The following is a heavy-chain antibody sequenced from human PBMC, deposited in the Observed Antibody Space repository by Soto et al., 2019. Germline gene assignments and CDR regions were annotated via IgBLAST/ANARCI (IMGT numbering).Heavy chain of an antibody. CDR2: MYSTGNT. CDR1: DGSISSYP. J-gene: IGHJ4*02. Sequence: SETLSLTRRVSDGSISSYPRRWIRQPAGKGLEWIGRMYSTGNTNYNPSLKSRVTVSIDTSKNQFFLRLNSVTAADSAVYYCAREFGDNWNYEAYWGQGTAVTVSS. D-gene: IGHD1-7*01. V-gene: IGHV4-4*07. CDR3: AREFGDNWNYEAY.